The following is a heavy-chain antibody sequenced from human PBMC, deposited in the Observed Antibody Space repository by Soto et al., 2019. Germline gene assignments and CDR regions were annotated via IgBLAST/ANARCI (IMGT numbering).Heavy chain of an antibody. V-gene: IGHV4-31*03. CDR3: ARDEGGCSSTSCYANWFDP. CDR1: GGSISSGGYY. CDR2: IYYSGST. J-gene: IGHJ5*02. D-gene: IGHD2-2*01. Sequence: SETLSLTCTVSGGSISSGGYYWSWIRQHPGKGLEWIGYIYYSGSTYYNPSLKSRVTISVDTSKNQFSLKLSSVTAADTAVYYCARDEGGCSSTSCYANWFDPWGQGTLVTVSS.